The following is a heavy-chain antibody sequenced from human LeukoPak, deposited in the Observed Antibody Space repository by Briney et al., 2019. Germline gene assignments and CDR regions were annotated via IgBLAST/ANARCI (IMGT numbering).Heavy chain of an antibody. CDR2: ISTGTYI. Sequence: PGGSLRLSCVASGFTFSRFEMNWVRQAPGKGLEWISHISTGTYIAYTDSVKGRFTISRDNAKNSLYLQMNSLRAEDTAVYYCARVGTTVVTLGVLQHWGQGTLVTVSS. V-gene: IGHV3-21*05. J-gene: IGHJ1*01. CDR3: ARVGTTVVTLGVLQH. D-gene: IGHD4-23*01. CDR1: GFTFSRFE.